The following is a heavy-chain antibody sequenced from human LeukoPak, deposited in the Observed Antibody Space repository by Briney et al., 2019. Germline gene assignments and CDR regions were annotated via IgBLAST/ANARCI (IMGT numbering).Heavy chain of an antibody. D-gene: IGHD3-22*01. CDR1: GDSVSRSY. V-gene: IGHV4-59*10. CDR2: IYAAGGS. CDR3: VRGRNDRPYYFDY. Sequence: PSETLSLTRAVSGDSVSRSYWGCIRQSAGKGLEWIGRIYAAGGSKYNPSLRGRVYISIDTSARQFSLRLNSMTAADTAVYYCVRGRNDRPYYFDYWGQGVLVTVSS. J-gene: IGHJ4*02.